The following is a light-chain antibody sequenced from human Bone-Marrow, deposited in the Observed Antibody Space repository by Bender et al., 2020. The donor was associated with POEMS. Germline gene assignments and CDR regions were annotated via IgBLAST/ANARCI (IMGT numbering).Light chain of an antibody. CDR2: EVT. CDR3: QSYDNSLPGSV. Sequence: QSALTQPASVSGSPGQSITISCTGTSSDVGSYNLVSWYQHHPGKAPQLIIYEVTRRPSGVPDRFSGSKSGTSASLAITGLQAEDEADYYCQSYDNSLPGSVFGGGTKLTVL. V-gene: IGLV2-14*02. J-gene: IGLJ3*02. CDR1: SSDVGSYNL.